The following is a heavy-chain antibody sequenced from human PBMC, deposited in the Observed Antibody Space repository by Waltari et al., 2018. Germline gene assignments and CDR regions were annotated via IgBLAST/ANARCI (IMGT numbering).Heavy chain of an antibody. CDR3: TTDYVHSGSDAFDI. J-gene: IGHJ3*02. V-gene: IGHV3-15*07. CDR1: GFTFINAC. CDR2: SKRKTEGGTT. D-gene: IGHD1-26*01. Sequence: EVQLVDSGGGLVKPGGSLRLSCAASGFTFINACMTCVRQAPGKGLEWVGRSKRKTEGGTTDYDAPVKGRCTISRDDSTNTLYLQMNSLKTEDKAVYYCTTDYVHSGSDAFDIWGQGTMVTVSS.